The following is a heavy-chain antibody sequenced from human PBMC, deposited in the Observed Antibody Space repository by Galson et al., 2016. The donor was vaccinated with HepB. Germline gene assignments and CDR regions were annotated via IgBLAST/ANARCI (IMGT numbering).Heavy chain of an antibody. D-gene: IGHD2-21*02. CDR3: ARNFCTSDCYFHEFWYFDL. Sequence: CAISGDSVSSNSAAWNWIRQSPSRGLEWLGRTYYNSRWNYDYAVSVKGRITINADTSKNQFSLQVNSVTPEDTAVYYCARNFCTSDCYFHEFWYFDLWGRGTLVTVSS. CDR1: GDSVSSNSAA. CDR2: TYYNSRWNY. J-gene: IGHJ2*01. V-gene: IGHV6-1*01.